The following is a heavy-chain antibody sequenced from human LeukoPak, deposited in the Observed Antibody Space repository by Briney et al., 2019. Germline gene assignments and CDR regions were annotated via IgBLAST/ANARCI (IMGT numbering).Heavy chain of an antibody. D-gene: IGHD3-10*01. CDR2: IKQDGSER. J-gene: IGHJ4*02. CDR1: GFTFTIYW. V-gene: IGHV3-7*03. CDR3: ARLRGGILYDY. Sequence: GGSLRLSCAASGFTFTIYWMSWVRQAPGKGLEWVANIKQDGSERYYVDSVEGRFTISRDSAKNSLDLQMNSLRSEDTAVYYCARLRGGILYDYWGQGTLVTVSS.